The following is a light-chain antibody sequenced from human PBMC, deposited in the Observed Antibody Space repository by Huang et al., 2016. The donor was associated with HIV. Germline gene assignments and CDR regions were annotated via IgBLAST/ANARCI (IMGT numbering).Light chain of an antibody. J-gene: IGKJ2*01. CDR2: KAS. CDR1: QSISSW. Sequence: DIQMTQSPSTLSASVGDRVTITCRASQSISSWFAWYQQKPGKAPKLLIYKASTLESGVPSRFSGSGSGTEVTLSISSLQPDDFATYYCQQYNSYQYTFGQGTKLEIK. V-gene: IGKV1-5*03. CDR3: QQYNSYQYT.